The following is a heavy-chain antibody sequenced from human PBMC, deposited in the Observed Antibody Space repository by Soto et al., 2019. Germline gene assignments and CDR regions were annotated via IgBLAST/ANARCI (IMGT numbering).Heavy chain of an antibody. V-gene: IGHV1-18*01. CDR1: GYTFTSYG. Sequence: QVHLVQSGAEVKKPGASVKVSCKGSGYTFTSYGITWVRQAPGQGLEWMGWISAHNGNTHYAQKLQGRVTVTRDTSTNTAYMELRSLRSDVTAVYYCARGRYGDYWGQGALVTVSS. J-gene: IGHJ4*02. CDR2: ISAHNGNT. D-gene: IGHD1-1*01. CDR3: ARGRYGDY.